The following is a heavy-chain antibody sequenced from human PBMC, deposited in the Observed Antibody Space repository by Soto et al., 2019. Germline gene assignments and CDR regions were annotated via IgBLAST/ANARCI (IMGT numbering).Heavy chain of an antibody. D-gene: IGHD6-13*01. Sequence: PSDTLSLTCTVSGGSISSYYWSWIRQPPGKGLEWFGYIYYSGSTNYNPSLKSRVTISVDTSKNQFSLKLSSVTAADTAVYYCARRMSRPGIAAAGLLYYYMDVWGKGTTVTVSS. J-gene: IGHJ6*03. CDR1: GGSISSYY. CDR2: IYYSGST. CDR3: ARRMSRPGIAAAGLLYYYMDV. V-gene: IGHV4-59*08.